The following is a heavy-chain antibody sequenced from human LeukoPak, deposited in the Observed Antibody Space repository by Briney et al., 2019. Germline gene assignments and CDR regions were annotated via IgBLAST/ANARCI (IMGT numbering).Heavy chain of an antibody. Sequence: PGGSLRLSCAASGFIFSDYYMSWIRQAPGKGLEWVSYISSSGTIIDYADSVKGRFTISRDNAKNSLYLQMNSLRVKDMAVYYCAKGARGSSGRADCWGQGTLVTVSS. V-gene: IGHV3-11*01. J-gene: IGHJ4*02. CDR2: ISSSGTII. CDR1: GFIFSDYY. D-gene: IGHD6-19*01. CDR3: AKGARGSSGRADC.